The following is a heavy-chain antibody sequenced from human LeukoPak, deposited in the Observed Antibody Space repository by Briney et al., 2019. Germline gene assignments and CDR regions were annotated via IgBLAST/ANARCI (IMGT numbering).Heavy chain of an antibody. CDR3: ARDPSLTSGYSHDVFDL. Sequence: GASVKLCDTPAVYTGTSYGISGVRQAPGQGLEWMGWISPYNGDTNSAQKFQGRVSITTDTSTTTAYMEVRGLTSDDTAVYYCARDPSLTSGYSHDVFDLWGEGTMVTVSS. CDR2: ISPYNGDT. D-gene: IGHD3-22*01. CDR1: VYTGTSYG. V-gene: IGHV1-18*01. J-gene: IGHJ3*01.